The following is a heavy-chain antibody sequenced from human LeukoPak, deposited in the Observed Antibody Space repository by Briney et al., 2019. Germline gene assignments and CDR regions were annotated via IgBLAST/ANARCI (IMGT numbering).Heavy chain of an antibody. D-gene: IGHD3-10*01. J-gene: IGHJ4*02. CDR1: GGSISSSSYY. V-gene: IGHV4-39*01. CDR3: ASRYYYHYFDY. Sequence: SETLSLTCTVSGGSISSSSYYWGWIRQPPGKGLEWIGSIYYSGSTYYNPSLKSRVTISVDTSKNQFSLKLSSVTAADTAVYYCASRYYYHYFDYWGQGTLVTVSS. CDR2: IYYSGST.